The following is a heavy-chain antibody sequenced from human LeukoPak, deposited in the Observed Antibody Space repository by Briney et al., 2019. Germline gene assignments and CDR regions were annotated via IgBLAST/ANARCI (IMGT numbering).Heavy chain of an antibody. CDR3: ARDQTYYYGIPSDLFFDY. V-gene: IGHV4-59*12. Sequence: SETLSLTCTVSGGSISNYHWSWIRQPPGKGLDWIGYIYYSGSTNYNPSLKSRVTISLDTSKNQFSLRLSSVTAADTAVYYCARDQTYYYGIPSDLFFDYWGQGTLVTVSS. D-gene: IGHD3-10*01. CDR1: GGSISNYH. CDR2: IYYSGST. J-gene: IGHJ4*02.